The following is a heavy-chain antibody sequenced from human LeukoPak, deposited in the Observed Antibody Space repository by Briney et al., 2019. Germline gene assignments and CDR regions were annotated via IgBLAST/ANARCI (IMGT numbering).Heavy chain of an antibody. CDR2: ISGSAADT. J-gene: IGHJ4*01. D-gene: IGHD2-15*01. Sequence: GRSLRLSCAASGFTFSSYAMSWVRQAPGKGLEWVSGISGSAADTFYAGSVKGRFTISRDNSQNTLYLQMNSLRAEDTAVYYCAKGFGSNCYVSSDYWGQGTLVTVSS. CDR3: AKGFGSNCYVSSDY. CDR1: GFTFSSYA. V-gene: IGHV3-23*01.